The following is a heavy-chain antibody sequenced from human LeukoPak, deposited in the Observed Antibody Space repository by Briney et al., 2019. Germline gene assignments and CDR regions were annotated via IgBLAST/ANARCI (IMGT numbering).Heavy chain of an antibody. J-gene: IGHJ4*02. V-gene: IGHV5-51*01. CDR1: GYTFTTYW. Sequence: LGESLQISCQGSGYTFTTYWIGWVRQLPGKGLEWMGIIYPGDSDPRYSPSFQGQVTISADKSISTAYLQWSSLKASDSAMYYCVRHGLGSSWFGFDYWGQGTLVTVSS. D-gene: IGHD6-13*01. CDR2: IYPGDSDP. CDR3: VRHGLGSSWFGFDY.